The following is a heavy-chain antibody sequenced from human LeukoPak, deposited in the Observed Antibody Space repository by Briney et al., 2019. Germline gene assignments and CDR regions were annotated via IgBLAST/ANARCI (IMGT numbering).Heavy chain of an antibody. V-gene: IGHV4-39*01. CDR3: ARQGVGATDC. CDR2: VYYSGRT. J-gene: IGHJ4*02. CDR1: GGSISNNGHY. D-gene: IGHD1-26*01. Sequence: SETLSLTCTVSGGSISNNGHYWGWVRQPPGKGLEWIGIVYYSGRTSHNPSLKSRVTISVDTSKNQFSLRLISVTAVDTAVYYCARQGVGATDCWGQGTLVTVSS.